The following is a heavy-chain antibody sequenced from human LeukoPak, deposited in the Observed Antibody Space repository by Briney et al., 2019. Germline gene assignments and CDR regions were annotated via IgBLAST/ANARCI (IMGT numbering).Heavy chain of an antibody. V-gene: IGHV3-7*03. CDR3: ARDAVVYCSGGSCYFSIDY. CDR2: IKEDGGEK. CDR1: GFTFSSYW. J-gene: IGHJ4*02. D-gene: IGHD2-15*01. Sequence: PGGSLRLSCAASGFTFSSYWMSWVRQAPGKGLEWVANIKEDGGEKYSVDSVKGRFTISRDNALNSLYLEMNSLRAEDTAVYYCARDAVVYCSGGSCYFSIDYWGQGTLVTVSS.